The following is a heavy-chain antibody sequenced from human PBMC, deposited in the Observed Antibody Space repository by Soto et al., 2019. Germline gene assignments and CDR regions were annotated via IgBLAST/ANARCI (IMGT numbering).Heavy chain of an antibody. D-gene: IGHD4-17*01. CDR3: AGSMTTVVKRYFQH. Sequence: QVQLVQSGAEVKKPGSSVKVSCKASGGTFSSYAISWVRQAPGHGLEWMGGIIPIFGTANYAQKFQGRVTITADESTSTAYMELSSLSSEDTAVDYCAGSMTTVVKRYFQHWGQGTLVTVSS. CDR1: GGTFSSYA. V-gene: IGHV1-69*01. CDR2: IIPIFGTA. J-gene: IGHJ1*01.